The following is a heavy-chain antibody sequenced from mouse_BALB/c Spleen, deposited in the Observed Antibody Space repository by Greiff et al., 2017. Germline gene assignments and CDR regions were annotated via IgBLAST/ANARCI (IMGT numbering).Heavy chain of an antibody. CDR2: ISYSGST. Sequence: EVKLQESGPGLVKPSQSLSLTCTVTGYSITSDYAWNWIRQFPGNKLEWMGYISYSGSTSYNPSLKSRISITRDTSKNQFFLQLNSVTTEDTATYYCAKGDYYGYDGGDAMDYWGQGTSVTVSS. CDR1: GYSITSDYA. CDR3: AKGDYYGYDGGDAMDY. J-gene: IGHJ4*01. D-gene: IGHD2-2*01. V-gene: IGHV3-2*02.